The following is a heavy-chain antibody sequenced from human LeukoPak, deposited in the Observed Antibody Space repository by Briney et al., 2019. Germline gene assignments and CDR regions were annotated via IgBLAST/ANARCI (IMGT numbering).Heavy chain of an antibody. D-gene: IGHD3-3*01. CDR1: GFTFSIYW. Sequence: GGSLRLSCAASGFTFSIYWMHWVRQAPGKGLVWVSRISSEGSSTTYADSVKGRFTISRDNAKDTLYLQMNSLRAEDTAVYYCVREMFWSGYFSNLHFDYWGQGALVTVSS. CDR2: ISSEGSST. CDR3: VREMFWSGYFSNLHFDY. V-gene: IGHV3-74*01. J-gene: IGHJ4*02.